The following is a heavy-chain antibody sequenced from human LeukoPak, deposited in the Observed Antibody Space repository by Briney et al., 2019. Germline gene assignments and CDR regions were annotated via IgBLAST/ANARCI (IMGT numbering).Heavy chain of an antibody. V-gene: IGHV4-30-4*08. CDR3: AIRYCSGGSCYSGGPYFDY. Sequence: PSQTLSLTCTVSGGSISSGDYYWSWIRQPPGKGLEWIEYIYYSGSTYYNPSLKSRVTISVDTSKNQFSLKLSSVTAADTAVYYCAIRYCSGGSCYSGGPYFDYWGQGTLVTVSS. D-gene: IGHD2-15*01. CDR2: IYYSGST. J-gene: IGHJ4*02. CDR1: GGSISSGDYY.